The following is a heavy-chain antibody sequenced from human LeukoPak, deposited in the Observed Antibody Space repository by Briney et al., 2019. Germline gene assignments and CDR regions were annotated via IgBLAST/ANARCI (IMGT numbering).Heavy chain of an antibody. Sequence: GASVKVSCKASGYTFIDYYMHWVRQAPGQGREWIGWISPNSGGTKYVQKFQGRVTMTRDTSITTVYMELSGLSFDDTAVYYCARGGGGYSVDYWGQGTLVIVSS. CDR2: ISPNSGGT. CDR1: GYTFIDYY. J-gene: IGHJ4*02. CDR3: ARGGGGYSVDY. D-gene: IGHD2-15*01. V-gene: IGHV1-2*02.